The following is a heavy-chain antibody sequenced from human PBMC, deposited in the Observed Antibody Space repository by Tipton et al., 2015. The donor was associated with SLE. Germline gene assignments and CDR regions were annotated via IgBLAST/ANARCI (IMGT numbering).Heavy chain of an antibody. Sequence: TLSLTCAVYGGSFSGYYWSWIRQPPGKGLEWIGEINHSGSTNYNPSLKSRVTISVDTSKNQFSLKLSSVTAADTAVYYCARVVFPVVAATNWFDPWGQGTLVTVSS. CDR3: ARVVFPVVAATNWFDP. V-gene: IGHV4-34*01. J-gene: IGHJ5*02. CDR1: GGSFSGYY. D-gene: IGHD2-15*01. CDR2: INHSGST.